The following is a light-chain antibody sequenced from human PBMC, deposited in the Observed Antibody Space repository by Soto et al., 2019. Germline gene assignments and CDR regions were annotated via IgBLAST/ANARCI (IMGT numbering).Light chain of an antibody. CDR2: GTT. J-gene: IGKJ3*01. CDR1: QSINDY. CDR3: QFSRT. Sequence: DIQMTQSPSSLSASVGDRVTITCRASQSINDYLNWYQQKPGKAPNLLIYGTTNLQSGVPSRFSGSGSGTDFTLTISSLQPEDFATYYCQFSRTFGPGTTVDIK. V-gene: IGKV1-39*01.